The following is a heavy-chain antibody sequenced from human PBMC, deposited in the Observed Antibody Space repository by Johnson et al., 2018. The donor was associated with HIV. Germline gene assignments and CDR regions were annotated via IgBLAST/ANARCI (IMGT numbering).Heavy chain of an antibody. CDR3: ARGQQDMGAGAFDI. D-gene: IGHD3-16*01. Sequence: QVLLVESGGGVVQPGGSLRLSCAASGFTFSSYGMHWVRQAPGTGLEWVAFIRYDGSNKYYADSVKGRFTISRGNAKNSLHLQMNSLRAGDTAVYYCARGQQDMGAGAFDIWGQGTMVTVSS. V-gene: IGHV3-30*02. CDR1: GFTFSSYG. J-gene: IGHJ3*02. CDR2: IRYDGSNK.